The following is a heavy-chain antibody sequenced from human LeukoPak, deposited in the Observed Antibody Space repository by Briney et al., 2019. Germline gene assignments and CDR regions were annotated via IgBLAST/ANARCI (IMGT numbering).Heavy chain of an antibody. Sequence: SQTLSLTCAISGDSLSSNSAAWNWIRQSPSRGLEWLGRTYYRSKWYNDYAVSVKSRITINPDTSKNQFSLQLNSVTPEYTAVYYCGRNYDYDWGSYRGYYFDYWGQGTLVTVSS. CDR1: GDSLSSNSAA. V-gene: IGHV6-1*01. D-gene: IGHD3-16*02. CDR3: GRNYDYDWGSYRGYYFDY. J-gene: IGHJ4*02. CDR2: TYYRSKWYN.